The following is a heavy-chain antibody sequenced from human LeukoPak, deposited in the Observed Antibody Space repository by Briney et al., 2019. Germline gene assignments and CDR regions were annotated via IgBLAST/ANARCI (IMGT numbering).Heavy chain of an antibody. J-gene: IGHJ6*03. CDR1: GGSFSGYY. CDR3: AREGGITMVRGVKSYYYYYMDV. CDR2: INHSGST. V-gene: IGHV4-34*01. Sequence: SETLSLTCAVYGGSFSGYYWSWIRQPPGKGLEWIGAINHSGSTNYNPPLKSRSNISVDTSKNQFSLKLSSVTAADTAVYYCAREGGITMVRGVKSYYYYYMDVWGKGTTVTVSS. D-gene: IGHD3-10*01.